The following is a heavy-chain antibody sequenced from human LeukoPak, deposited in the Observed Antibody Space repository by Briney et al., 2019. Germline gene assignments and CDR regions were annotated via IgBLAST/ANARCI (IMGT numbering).Heavy chain of an antibody. J-gene: IGHJ6*03. V-gene: IGHV3-48*01. CDR2: IGGTDGTV. Sequence: GGSLRLSCAASGFSFSRFSMNWVRQAPGKGLEWVAYIGGTDGTVNYADSVRGRFSISRDNAQDLLFLQMDSLRVEDSAVYYCARFLGCIDGVCYLDYYMDVWGKGTTVTVSS. D-gene: IGHD5-24*01. CDR1: GFSFSRFS. CDR3: ARFLGCIDGVCYLDYYMDV.